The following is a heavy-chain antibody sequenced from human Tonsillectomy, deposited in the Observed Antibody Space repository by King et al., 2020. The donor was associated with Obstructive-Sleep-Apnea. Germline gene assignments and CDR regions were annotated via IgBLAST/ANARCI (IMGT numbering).Heavy chain of an antibody. CDR2: IRYSGNT. D-gene: IGHD6-19*01. Sequence: QVQLQESGPGLVKPSETLSLTCTVSGGSINDYYWSWIRQPPGKGLEWIAYIRYSGNTNYKPSLKSRVTMSVDTSKNQFSLKLSSVTAADTAVYYCARHFYTSGYLGCFDSWGQGTLVTVSS. J-gene: IGHJ4*02. V-gene: IGHV4-59*08. CDR1: GGSINDYY. CDR3: ARHFYTSGYLGCFDS.